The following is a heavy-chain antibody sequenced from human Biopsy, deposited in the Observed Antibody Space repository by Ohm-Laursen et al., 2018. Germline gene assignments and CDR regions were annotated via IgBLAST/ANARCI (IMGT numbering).Heavy chain of an antibody. V-gene: IGHV1-2*02. Sequence: GASVKVSCNASSYTFTDYNIHWMRQAPGPGLEWLGYINCKTGAPNYAQKFQGTVTMPRDTSISKAYLALGSLRSTDPAIYYCARDPLNGHKHFDYWGQGSLVTVSS. D-gene: IGHD2-8*01. CDR1: SYTFTDYN. CDR3: ARDPLNGHKHFDY. CDR2: INCKTGAP. J-gene: IGHJ4*02.